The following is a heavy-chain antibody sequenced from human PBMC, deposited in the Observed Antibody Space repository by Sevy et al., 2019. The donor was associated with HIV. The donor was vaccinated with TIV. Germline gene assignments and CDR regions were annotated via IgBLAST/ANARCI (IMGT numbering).Heavy chain of an antibody. CDR2: ISGSGDAI. CDR1: GFTLSDYY. Sequence: GGSLRLSCAGSGFTLSDYYMSWIRQAPWKGLQWISYISGSGDAIYYADSVKGRFTISRDNAKNSVYLQMNSLRAEDTAVYYCARDHVKDGDLGDYYYFAMDVWGQGTTVTVSS. J-gene: IGHJ6*02. D-gene: IGHD4-17*01. V-gene: IGHV3-11*01. CDR3: ARDHVKDGDLGDYYYFAMDV.